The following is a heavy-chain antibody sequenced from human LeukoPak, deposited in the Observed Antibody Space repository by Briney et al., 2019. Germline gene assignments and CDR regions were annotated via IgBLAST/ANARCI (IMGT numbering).Heavy chain of an antibody. D-gene: IGHD2-2*01. CDR1: GFTFSSYW. CDR3: ARVPRGSSTGY. V-gene: IGHV3-7*01. Sequence: GGSLRLSCAASGFTFSSYWMSWVRQAPGQGLEWVANIKQDGSEKYYVDSVKGRFTISRDNAKNSLYLQMNSLRAEDTAVYYCARVPRGSSTGYWGQGTLVTVSS. CDR2: IKQDGSEK. J-gene: IGHJ4*02.